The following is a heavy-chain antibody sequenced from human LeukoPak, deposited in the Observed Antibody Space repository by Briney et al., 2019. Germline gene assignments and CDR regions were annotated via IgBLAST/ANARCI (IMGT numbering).Heavy chain of an antibody. CDR2: ISYDGSNK. CDR1: GFTFSSYA. Sequence: GGSLRLSCAACGFTFSSYAMHCVRQAPGKGLVWVAVISYDGSNKYYADSVKGRFTISRDNSKNTLYLQMNSLRAEDTAVYYCAQGMILTGDWYFDLWGRGTLVTVSS. CDR3: AQGMILTGDWYFDL. J-gene: IGHJ2*01. D-gene: IGHD7-27*01. V-gene: IGHV3-30-3*01.